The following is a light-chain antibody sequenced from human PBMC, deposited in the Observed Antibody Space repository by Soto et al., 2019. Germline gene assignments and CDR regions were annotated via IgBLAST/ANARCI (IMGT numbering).Light chain of an antibody. V-gene: IGKV1-5*01. CDR1: QSISTW. Sequence: EIQMTQSPSTVSAYVGDSVTITCRASQSISTWLAWYQQRPGKAPKLLIYDVSSLQSGVPSRFSGSGSGTEFTLTISSVQPDDFATYYCRQYKSYPLTFGGGTKVDVK. J-gene: IGKJ4*01. CDR2: DVS. CDR3: RQYKSYPLT.